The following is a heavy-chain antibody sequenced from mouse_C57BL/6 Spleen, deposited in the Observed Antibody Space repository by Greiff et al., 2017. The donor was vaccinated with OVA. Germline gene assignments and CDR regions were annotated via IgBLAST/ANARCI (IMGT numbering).Heavy chain of an antibody. Sequence: VKLMESGPGLVQPSQSLSITCTVSGFSLTSYGVHWVRQSPGKGLEWLGVIWSGGSTDYNAAFISRLRISKDNSKSQVFFKMNSLQADDTAIYYCATLLLRYAMDYWGQGTSVTVSS. V-gene: IGHV2-2*01. J-gene: IGHJ4*01. CDR2: IWSGGST. CDR3: ATLLLRYAMDY. D-gene: IGHD2-10*01. CDR1: GFSLTSYG.